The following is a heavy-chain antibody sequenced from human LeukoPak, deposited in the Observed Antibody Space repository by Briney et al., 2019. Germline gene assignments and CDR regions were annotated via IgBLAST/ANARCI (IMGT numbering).Heavy chain of an antibody. V-gene: IGHV3-7*01. CDR2: IKQEGNEK. CDR1: GFTFSSYE. J-gene: IGHJ4*02. Sequence: PGGSLRLSCAASGFTFSSYEMNWVRQAPGKGLEWVANIKQEGNEKNYLDSVKGRFTISRDNARNSLYLQMNRLRAEDTAVYYCARDGGGPLDWGQGTLVTVSS. D-gene: IGHD3-10*01. CDR3: ARDGGGPLD.